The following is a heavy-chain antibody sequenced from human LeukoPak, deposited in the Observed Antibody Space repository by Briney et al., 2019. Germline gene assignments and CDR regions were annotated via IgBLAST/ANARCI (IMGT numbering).Heavy chain of an antibody. CDR1: GFTFSTYG. CDR2: IRYDGNNK. CDR3: AKTPNRVVVPAAMPFDY. V-gene: IGHV3-30*02. Sequence: GESLKISCAASGFTFSTYGMHWVRQAPGKGPEWVAFIRYDGNNKYYADSVKGRFTISRDNSKNTLYLQMNSLRAEDAAVYYCAKTPNRVVVPAAMPFDYWGQGTLVTVSS. J-gene: IGHJ4*02. D-gene: IGHD2-2*01.